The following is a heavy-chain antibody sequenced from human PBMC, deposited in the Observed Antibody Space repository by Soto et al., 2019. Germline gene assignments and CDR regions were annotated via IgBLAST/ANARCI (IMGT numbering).Heavy chain of an antibody. Sequence: EVQLVESGGGLVQPGGSLRLSCAASGFTFSSYSMNWVRQAPGKGLEWVSYISSSSSTIYYADSVKGRFTISRDNAKNSLYLQMNSLRAEDTAVYYCHPYCGGDCYYRGGGAFDIWGQGTMVTVSS. CDR1: GFTFSSYS. CDR2: ISSSSSTI. J-gene: IGHJ3*02. V-gene: IGHV3-48*01. D-gene: IGHD2-21*01. CDR3: HPYCGGDCYYRGGGAFDI.